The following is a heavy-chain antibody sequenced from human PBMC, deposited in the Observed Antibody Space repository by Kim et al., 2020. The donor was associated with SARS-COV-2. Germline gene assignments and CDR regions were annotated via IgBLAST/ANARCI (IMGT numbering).Heavy chain of an antibody. V-gene: IGHV3-43*02. CDR2: ISGDGGST. CDR1: GFTFDDYA. D-gene: IGHD2-15*01. Sequence: VGSLRLSCAASGFTFDDYAMHWVRQAPGKGLEWVSLISGDGGSTYYADSVKGRFTISRDNSKNSLYLQMNSLRTEDTALYYCAKDMGDIVVVVAAFIDYWGQGTLVTVSS. J-gene: IGHJ4*02. CDR3: AKDMGDIVVVVAAFIDY.